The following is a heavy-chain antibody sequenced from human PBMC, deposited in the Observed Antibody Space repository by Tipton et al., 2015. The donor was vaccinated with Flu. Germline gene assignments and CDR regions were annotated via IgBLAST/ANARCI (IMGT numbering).Heavy chain of an antibody. D-gene: IGHD1-1*01. CDR3: ARDLWNDRRAYYYYGVDV. Sequence: TLSLTCTVSGDSISTTIYYWGWVRQPPGKGLERIGSIYYSGTTYYNPSLKSRVTIPVDSSKNEFSLTLASLTAADTAVYYCARDLWNDRRAYYYYGVDVWGQGTTVTVSS. CDR2: IYYSGTT. CDR1: GDSISTTIYY. J-gene: IGHJ6*02. V-gene: IGHV4-39*07.